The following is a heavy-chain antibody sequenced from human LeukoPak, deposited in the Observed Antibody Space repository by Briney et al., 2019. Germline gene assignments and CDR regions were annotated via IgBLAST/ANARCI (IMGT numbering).Heavy chain of an antibody. J-gene: IGHJ4*02. Sequence: SETLSLTCAVYGGSFSDYYWSWIRQPPGKGLEWIGEINHSGSTNYNPSLKSRVTISVDTSKNQFSQKLSSVIAADTAVYYCARVVEVYGGKGVFDYWGQGTLVTVSS. CDR3: ARVVEVYGGKGVFDY. CDR2: INHSGST. D-gene: IGHD4-23*01. V-gene: IGHV4-34*01. CDR1: GGSFSDYY.